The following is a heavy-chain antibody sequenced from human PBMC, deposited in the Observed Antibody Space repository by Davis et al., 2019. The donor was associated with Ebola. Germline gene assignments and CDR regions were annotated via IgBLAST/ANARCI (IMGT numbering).Heavy chain of an antibody. J-gene: IGHJ6*02. D-gene: IGHD3-9*01. CDR1: GGSFSGYY. CDR3: ARGDFDWLRVGMDV. CDR2: IYYSGST. V-gene: IGHV4-59*12. Sequence: SETLSLTCAVYGGSFSGYYWSWIRQPPGKGLEWIGYIYYSGSTNYNPSLKSRVTISVDTSKNQFSLKLSSVTAADTAVYYCARGDFDWLRVGMDVWGQGTTVTVSS.